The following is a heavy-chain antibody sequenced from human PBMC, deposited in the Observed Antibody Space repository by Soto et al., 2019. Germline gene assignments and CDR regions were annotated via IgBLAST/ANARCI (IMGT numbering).Heavy chain of an antibody. Sequence: GGSLRLSCAASGFTFSNYWMNWVRQAPGKGPEWVANINEHGSERSYVDSVEGRFTVSRDNVKNSVYLQMNSLRIDDTAVYYCVQGISTPGIDIWGQGTLVTVSS. J-gene: IGHJ4*02. CDR3: VQGISTPGIDI. D-gene: IGHD2-15*01. CDR2: INEHGSER. CDR1: GFTFSNYW. V-gene: IGHV3-7*03.